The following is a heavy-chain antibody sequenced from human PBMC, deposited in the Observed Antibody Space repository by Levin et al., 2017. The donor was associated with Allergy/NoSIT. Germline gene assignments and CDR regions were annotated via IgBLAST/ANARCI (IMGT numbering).Heavy chain of an antibody. CDR2: INPNSGGT. V-gene: IGHV1-2*02. CDR1: GYTFTGYY. J-gene: IGHJ4*02. CDR3: ARARYTMIVVGGIDY. Sequence: ASVKVSCKASGYTFTGYYMHWVRQAPGQGLEWMGWINPNSGGTNYAQKFQGRVTMTRDTSISTAYMELSRLRSDDTAVYYCARARYTMIVVGGIDYWGQGTLVTVSS. D-gene: IGHD3-22*01.